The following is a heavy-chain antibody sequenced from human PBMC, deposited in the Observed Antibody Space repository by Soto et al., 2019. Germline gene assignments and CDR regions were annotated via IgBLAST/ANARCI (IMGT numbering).Heavy chain of an antibody. V-gene: IGHV1-69*12. CDR3: ARAPIGHYDSSAPLAY. J-gene: IGHJ4*02. CDR2: IIPVFGAP. CDR1: GGTFRNYA. Sequence: QVQLVQSGAEVKKPGSSVKVSCEASGGTFRNYAISWVRQAPGQGLQWMGGIIPVFGAPIYAQNFLGRVTITADESTSTAYMELSSLTSEDTAIYYCARAPIGHYDSSAPLAYWGQGTLVTVSS. D-gene: IGHD3-22*01.